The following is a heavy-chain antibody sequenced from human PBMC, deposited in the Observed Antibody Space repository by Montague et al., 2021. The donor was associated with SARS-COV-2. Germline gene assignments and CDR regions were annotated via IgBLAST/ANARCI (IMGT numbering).Heavy chain of an antibody. J-gene: IGHJ3*02. CDR3: VRIAEDSANFDAFDT. D-gene: IGHD1-1*01. V-gene: IGHV2-70*01. CDR1: GFALTTSGSS. CDR2: XDWXSYK. Sequence: PALVTPTQTFTLTCTFSGFALTTSGSSVGWMRQPPGKAREWHTLXDWXSYKFYTSSLRTRLTISKDNSKNQVVLTMTNMDPVDTATYYCVRIAEDSANFDAFDTWGQGTPVIVSA.